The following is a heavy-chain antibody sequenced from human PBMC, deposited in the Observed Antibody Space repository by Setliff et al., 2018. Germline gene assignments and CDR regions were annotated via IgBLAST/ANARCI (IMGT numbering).Heavy chain of an antibody. CDR2: IYYSGST. D-gene: IGHD3-22*01. J-gene: IGHJ6*03. Sequence: SETLSLTCTVSGGSISSYYWSWIRQPPGEGLEWIGYIYYSGSTNHNPSLKSRVTISVDTSKSQFSLKLSSVTAADTAVYYCARASLDSSGYLYYYYYYMDVWGKGTTVTVSS. CDR3: ARASLDSSGYLYYYYYYMDV. V-gene: IGHV4-59*01. CDR1: GGSISSYY.